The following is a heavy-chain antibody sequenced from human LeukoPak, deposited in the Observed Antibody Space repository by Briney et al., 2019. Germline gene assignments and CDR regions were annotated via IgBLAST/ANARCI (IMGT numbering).Heavy chain of an antibody. J-gene: IGHJ4*02. V-gene: IGHV1-8*01. Sequence: ASVTVSCKTSGYTFDNYDINWVRQAAGQGLGWKGWMNPDSGNTGYAHKFQGRVTMARNTSMTTAYLELTGLTSGDTAIYYCARGAPVAIFGQGYDEYFEYWGQGTVVIVSS. CDR3: ARGAPVAIFGQGYDEYFEY. CDR1: GYTFDNYD. CDR2: MNPDSGNT. D-gene: IGHD3-3*01.